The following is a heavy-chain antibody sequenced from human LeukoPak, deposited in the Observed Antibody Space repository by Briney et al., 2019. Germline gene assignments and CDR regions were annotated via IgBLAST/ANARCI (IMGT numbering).Heavy chain of an antibody. V-gene: IGHV1-69*05. CDR3: AIGRSGYYYYYYMDV. CDR1: GGTFSSYA. D-gene: IGHD3-10*01. J-gene: IGHJ6*03. CDR2: IIPIFGTA. Sequence: ASVKVFCKASGGTFSSYAISWVRQAPGQGLEWMGGIIPIFGTANYAQKFQGRVTITTDESTSTAYMELSSLRSEDTAVYYCAIGRSGYYYYYYMDVWGKGTTVTVSS.